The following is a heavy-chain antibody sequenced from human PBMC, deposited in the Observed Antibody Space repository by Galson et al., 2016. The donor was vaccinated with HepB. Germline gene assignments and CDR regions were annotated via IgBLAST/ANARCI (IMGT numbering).Heavy chain of an antibody. V-gene: IGHV4-31*03. CDR2: IYYSGST. CDR3: ARGTIGVVIFDY. D-gene: IGHD3-3*01. CDR1: GGSISSGGYY. Sequence: TLSLTCTVSGGSISSGGYYWSWIRQHPGKGLEWIGYIYYSGSTYYNPSLKSRVTISVATSKNQFSLKLSSVTAADTAVYYCARGTIGVVIFDYWGQGTLVTVSS. J-gene: IGHJ4*02.